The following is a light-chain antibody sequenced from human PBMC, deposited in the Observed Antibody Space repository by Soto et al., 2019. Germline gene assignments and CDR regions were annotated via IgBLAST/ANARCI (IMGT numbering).Light chain of an antibody. CDR1: NIGSKS. Sequence: SYELTQPPSVSVAPGKTARITCGGNNIGSKSVHWYQQKPGQAPVLVIYYDSDRPSGIPERFSGSNSGNTATLTISRVEAGDEADYYCQVGDSSSDHRGVFGGGTKVTVL. V-gene: IGLV3-21*04. CDR2: YDS. J-gene: IGLJ3*02. CDR3: QVGDSSSDHRGV.